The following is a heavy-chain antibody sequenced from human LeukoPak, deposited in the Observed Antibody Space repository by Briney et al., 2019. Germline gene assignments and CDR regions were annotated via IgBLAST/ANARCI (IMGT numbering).Heavy chain of an antibody. J-gene: IGHJ4*02. Sequence: PGGSLRLSCAASGFTFSSYWMHWVRQAPGEGLVWVSRIKTDGSSTSYADSVQGRFTISRDNGMNTLYLQMNSLRAEDTAVYYCARDPFGESTYWGRGIRSPSPQ. CDR2: IKTDGSST. V-gene: IGHV3-74*01. D-gene: IGHD3-10*01. CDR1: GFTFSSYW. CDR3: ARDPFGESTY.